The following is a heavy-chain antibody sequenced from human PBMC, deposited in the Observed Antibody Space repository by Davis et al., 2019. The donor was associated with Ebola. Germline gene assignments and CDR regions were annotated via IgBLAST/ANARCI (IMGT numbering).Heavy chain of an antibody. Sequence: SETLSLTCAVSGASFSSSNWWTWVRQPPGKGLEWIGEISHGGITNYNPSLKSRVTISVYKSKSQISLHLNSVTAADTAEYYWAKESRGPGQYYGMDVWGKGTTVIVSS. CDR3: AKESRGPGQYYGMDV. CDR1: GASFSSSNW. D-gene: IGHD1-14*01. V-gene: IGHV4-4*02. J-gene: IGHJ6*04. CDR2: ISHGGIT.